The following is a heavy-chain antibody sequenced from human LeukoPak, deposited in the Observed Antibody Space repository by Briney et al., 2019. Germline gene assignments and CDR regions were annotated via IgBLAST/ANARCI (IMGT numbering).Heavy chain of an antibody. J-gene: IGHJ4*02. CDR3: ARGSEVLYGDETNFDY. CDR1: GGSFSGYY. D-gene: IGHD4-17*01. Sequence: SETLSLTCAVYGGSFSGYYWSWIRQPPGKGLEWIGEINHSGSTNYNPSLKSRVTISVDTSKNQFSLKLSSVTAADTAVYYCARGSEVLYGDETNFDYWGQGTLVTVSS. V-gene: IGHV4-34*01. CDR2: INHSGST.